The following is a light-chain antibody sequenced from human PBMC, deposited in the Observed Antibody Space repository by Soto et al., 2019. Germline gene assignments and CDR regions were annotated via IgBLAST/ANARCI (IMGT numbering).Light chain of an antibody. V-gene: IGKV3-15*01. CDR1: QRVSSN. CDR2: GAS. J-gene: IGKJ5*01. Sequence: EIVMTQYPATLSVSPGERATLSCRASQRVSSNLAWYHQKPGQAPRLHIYGASTRATGIPARFSGSGSGTELTLTISSLQSEDFAVYSCQQYNNWPPTAFGQGKRLEIK. CDR3: QQYNNWPPTA.